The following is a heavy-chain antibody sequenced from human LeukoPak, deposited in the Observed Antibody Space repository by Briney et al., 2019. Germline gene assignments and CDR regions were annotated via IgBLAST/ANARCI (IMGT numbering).Heavy chain of an antibody. CDR3: ARDYYGSGSYSRYYYYYGMDV. D-gene: IGHD3-10*01. CDR2: ISAYNGNT. V-gene: IGHV1-18*04. J-gene: IGHJ6*04. Sequence: ASVKLSCKASGYTFTSYGISWVRQAPGQGLEWMGWISAYNGNTNYAQKLQGRVTMTTDTSTSTAYMELRSLRSDDTAVYYCARDYYGSGSYSRYYYYYGMDVWGKGTTVTVSS. CDR1: GYTFTSYG.